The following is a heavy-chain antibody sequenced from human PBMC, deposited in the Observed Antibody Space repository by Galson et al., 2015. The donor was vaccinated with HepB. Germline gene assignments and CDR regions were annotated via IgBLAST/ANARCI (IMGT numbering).Heavy chain of an antibody. Sequence: ETLSLTCTVSGGSISSYYWSWIRQPPGKGLEWIGYIYYSGSTNYNPSLKSRVTISVDTSKNQFSLKLSSVTAADTAVYYCARVYGGNAEWSAFDIWGQGTMVTVSS. CDR2: IYYSGST. CDR3: ARVYGGNAEWSAFDI. D-gene: IGHD4-23*01. CDR1: GGSISSYY. J-gene: IGHJ3*02. V-gene: IGHV4-59*01.